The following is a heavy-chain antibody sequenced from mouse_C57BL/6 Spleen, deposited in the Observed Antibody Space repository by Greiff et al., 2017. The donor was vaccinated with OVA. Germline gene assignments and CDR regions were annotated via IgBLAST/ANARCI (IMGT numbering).Heavy chain of an antibody. V-gene: IGHV1-39*01. J-gene: IGHJ1*03. CDR1: GYSFTDYN. CDR3: ARGGAYGSSYGYFDV. D-gene: IGHD1-1*01. CDR2: INPNYGTT. Sequence: EVQLQESGPELVKPGASVKISCKASGYSFTDYNMNWVKQSNGKSLEWIGVINPNYGTTSYNQKFKGKATLTVDQSSSTAYMQLNSLTSEYSAVYYCARGGAYGSSYGYFDVWGTGTTVTVSS.